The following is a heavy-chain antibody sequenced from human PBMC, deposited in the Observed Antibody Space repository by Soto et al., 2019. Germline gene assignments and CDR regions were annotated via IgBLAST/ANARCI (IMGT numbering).Heavy chain of an antibody. CDR3: ASAGGGSYYGVDFDY. V-gene: IGHV1-3*01. Sequence: QVQLVQSGAEVKKPGASVKVSCKASGYTFTSYAMHWVRQAPGQRLKWMGWINAGNGNTKYSQKFQGRVTITRDTSASTAYMELSSLRSEDTAVYYCASAGGGSYYGVDFDYWGQGTLVTVSS. CDR1: GYTFTSYA. D-gene: IGHD1-26*01. J-gene: IGHJ4*02. CDR2: INAGNGNT.